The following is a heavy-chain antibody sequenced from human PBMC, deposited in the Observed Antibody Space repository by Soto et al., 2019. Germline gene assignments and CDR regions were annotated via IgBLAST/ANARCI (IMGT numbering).Heavy chain of an antibody. D-gene: IGHD2-15*01. CDR3: ARGQLPAATTYFDF. Sequence: GGSLRLSSAASGFTFSSYAIHWVRQAPGKGLEWVAIIWFDGSNQYYADSVKGRFSISRDNSKNTLFLQMDSLRAEDTAVYYCARGQLPAATTYFDFWGQGTLVTVSS. CDR2: IWFDGSNQ. CDR1: GFTFSSYA. V-gene: IGHV3-33*01. J-gene: IGHJ4*02.